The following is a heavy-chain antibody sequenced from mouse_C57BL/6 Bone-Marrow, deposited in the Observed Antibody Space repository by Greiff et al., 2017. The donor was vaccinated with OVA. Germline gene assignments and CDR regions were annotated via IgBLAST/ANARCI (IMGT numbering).Heavy chain of an antibody. Sequence: QVQLQQSGAELVKPGASVKLSCKASGYTFTSYWMHWVKQRPGQGLEWIGMFHPNSGSTNYNEKFKSKATLTVDKSSSTAYMQLSSLTSEDSAVYYCARSGSGYLRMDYWGQGTSVTVSS. CDR1: GYTFTSYW. V-gene: IGHV1-64*01. CDR2: FHPNSGST. D-gene: IGHD3-2*02. CDR3: ARSGSGYLRMDY. J-gene: IGHJ4*01.